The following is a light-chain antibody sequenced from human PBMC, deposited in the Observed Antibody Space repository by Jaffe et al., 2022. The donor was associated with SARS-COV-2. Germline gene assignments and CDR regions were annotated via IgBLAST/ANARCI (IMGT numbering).Light chain of an antibody. CDR2: ATN. Sequence: QSVLTQPPSASGTPGQRVTISCSGSNLNFGRNTVTWYQRLPGTAPKLLIYATNQRPSGVPDRIYASKSGTSAYLAISGLQSEDEAEYYCAAWDDSLTGVVFGGGTKLTVL. J-gene: IGLJ2*01. CDR1: NLNFGRNT. V-gene: IGLV1-44*01. CDR3: AAWDDSLTGVV.